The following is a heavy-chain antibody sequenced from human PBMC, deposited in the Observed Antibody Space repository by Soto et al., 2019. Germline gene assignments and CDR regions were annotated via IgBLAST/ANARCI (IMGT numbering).Heavy chain of an antibody. V-gene: IGHV3-23*01. CDR2: ISGSSTST. CDR1: GFTFSSYA. J-gene: IGHJ4*02. CDR3: AKDPSAGFAMENYFDY. D-gene: IGHD3-10*01. Sequence: EVQLSGSGGGLVQPGGSLRLSCAASGFTFSSYAMSWVRQAPGKGLEWVSAISGSSTSTYYADSVKGRFTISRDNSKNTLYLQMNSLGAEETAVYYCAKDPSAGFAMENYFDYWGQGTLVTVSS.